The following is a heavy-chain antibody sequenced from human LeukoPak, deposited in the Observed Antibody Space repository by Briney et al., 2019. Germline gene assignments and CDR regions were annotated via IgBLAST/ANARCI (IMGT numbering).Heavy chain of an antibody. J-gene: IGHJ6*03. V-gene: IGHV4-34*01. CDR3: ARLRGLGLYYYYMDV. CDR1: GGSFSGYY. Sequence: PSETLSLTCAVYGGSFSGYYWSWIRQPPGKGLEWIGEINHSGSTNYNPSLKSRVTISVDTSKNQFSLKLSSVTAADTAVYYCARLRGLGLYYYYMDVWGKGTTVTVSS. CDR2: INHSGST. D-gene: IGHD2-21*01.